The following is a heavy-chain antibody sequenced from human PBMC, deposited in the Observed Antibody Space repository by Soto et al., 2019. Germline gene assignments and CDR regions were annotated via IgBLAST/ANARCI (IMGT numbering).Heavy chain of an antibody. V-gene: IGHV4-31*03. Sequence: PSETLSLTCTVSGGSISSGGYYWSWIRQHPGKGLEWIGYIYYSGSTYYNPSLKSRVTISVDTSKNQFSLKLSSVTAADTAVSYCARVRGIAAAGYYYYYAMDVWGQGTTVTVSS. D-gene: IGHD6-13*01. CDR1: GGSISSGGYY. CDR3: ARVRGIAAAGYYYYYAMDV. J-gene: IGHJ6*02. CDR2: IYYSGST.